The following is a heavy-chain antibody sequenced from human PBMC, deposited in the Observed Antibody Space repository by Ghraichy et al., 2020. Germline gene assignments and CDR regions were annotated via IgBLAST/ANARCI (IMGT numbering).Heavy chain of an antibody. Sequence: GESLNISCAASGFTFSSYAMSWVRQAPGKGLEWVSAISGSGGSTYYADSVKGRFTISRDNSKNTLYLQMNSLRAEDTAVYYCAKAEGLRGVIIPFDYWGQGTLVTVSS. CDR2: ISGSGGST. D-gene: IGHD3-10*01. CDR3: AKAEGLRGVIIPFDY. J-gene: IGHJ4*02. V-gene: IGHV3-23*01. CDR1: GFTFSSYA.